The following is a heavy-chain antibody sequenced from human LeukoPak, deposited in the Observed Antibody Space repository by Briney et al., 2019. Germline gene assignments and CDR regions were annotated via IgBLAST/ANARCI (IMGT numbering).Heavy chain of an antibody. CDR1: GGSFSGYQ. CDR3: ARGAPGY. Sequence: SETLSLTCAVSGGSFSGYQWTWIRQPPGKGLEWIGEINHSGSTNYNPSLKSRVAISVDTSKNQFSLKLTSVTAADTAVYYCARGAPGYWGQGTLVTVSS. V-gene: IGHV4-34*01. J-gene: IGHJ4*02. CDR2: INHSGST.